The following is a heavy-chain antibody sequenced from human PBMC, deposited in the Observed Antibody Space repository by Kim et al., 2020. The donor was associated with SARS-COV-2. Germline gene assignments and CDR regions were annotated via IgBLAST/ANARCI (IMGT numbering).Heavy chain of an antibody. Sequence: GGSLRLSCAASGFTFSRYSMNWVRQAPGKGLEWVSYISSSSSTIYYADSVKGRFTISRDNAKNSLYLQMNSLRAEDTAVYYCARDFLPRHNVYNWNDVLGGMDVWGQGTTVTVSS. D-gene: IGHD1-1*01. V-gene: IGHV3-48*04. CDR1: GFTFSRYS. CDR2: ISSSSSTI. J-gene: IGHJ6*02. CDR3: ARDFLPRHNVYNWNDVLGGMDV.